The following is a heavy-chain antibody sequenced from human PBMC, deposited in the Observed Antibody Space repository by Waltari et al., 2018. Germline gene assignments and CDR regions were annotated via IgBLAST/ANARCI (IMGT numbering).Heavy chain of an antibody. CDR1: GFKFSDYW. J-gene: IGHJ4*02. CDR2: IKQDGSER. V-gene: IGHV3-7*01. Sequence: EVQLVESGGGLVQPGGSLRLSCATSGFKFSDYWMSWVRQAPGKGLAGVANIKQDGSERNYVDSAKGRFTISRDNAKNSLYLQMNSLRAEDTAIYYCAKDRDTAFWGPGTLVTVSS. CDR3: AKDRDTAF. D-gene: IGHD2-21*02.